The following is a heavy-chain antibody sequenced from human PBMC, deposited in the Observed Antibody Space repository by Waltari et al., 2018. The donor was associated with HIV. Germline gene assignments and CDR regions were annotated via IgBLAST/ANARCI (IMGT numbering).Heavy chain of an antibody. CDR2: VYYSGST. Sequence: QLQLPDSGPGLVKPAATLSLTCTVSGGSSSTSSYYWGWIRRPPGKGLEWIGSVYYSGSTYYNPSLNSRVTISIDTSKNQFSLKLSSVTAADTAVYYCVAGYYGRGDYWGQGTLVTVSS. J-gene: IGHJ4*02. V-gene: IGHV4-39*01. CDR1: GGSSSTSSYY. D-gene: IGHD3-3*01. CDR3: VAGYYGRGDY.